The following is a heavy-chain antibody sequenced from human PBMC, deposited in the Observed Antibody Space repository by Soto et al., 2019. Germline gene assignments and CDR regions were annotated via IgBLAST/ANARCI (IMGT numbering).Heavy chain of an antibody. V-gene: IGHV3-30-3*01. Sequence: QVQLVESGGGVVQPGKSLRLSCAASGFTFSSYAMHWVRQAPGKGLEWVAAIAFDGSIKNYVDSVKGRFTISRDNSKNTVYLQLSSLRVEDTAVYYCARRSGWAVHEYWGQGNLVTVSS. CDR2: IAFDGSIK. CDR1: GFTFSSYA. D-gene: IGHD6-19*01. J-gene: IGHJ4*02. CDR3: ARRSGWAVHEY.